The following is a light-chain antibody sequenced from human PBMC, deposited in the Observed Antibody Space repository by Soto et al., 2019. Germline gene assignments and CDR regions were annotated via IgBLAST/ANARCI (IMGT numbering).Light chain of an antibody. Sequence: DLQMTQSPSSLSASVGDRVTITCRASQSINSYLNWYQQTPGKAPKLLIYAASSLQSGITSRFSGSGSGTDFTLTINSLQPEDFATYYCQQSYSTPHTFGQGTKLEIK. CDR2: AAS. CDR3: QQSYSTPHT. CDR1: QSINSY. V-gene: IGKV1-39*01. J-gene: IGKJ2*01.